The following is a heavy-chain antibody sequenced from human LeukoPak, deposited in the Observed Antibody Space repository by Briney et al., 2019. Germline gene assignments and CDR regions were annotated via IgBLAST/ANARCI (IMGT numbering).Heavy chain of an antibody. D-gene: IGHD1-14*01. CDR2: IISKTVGATT. CDR1: GFTFSNAW. CDR3: AAGTGRTDFDY. Sequence: GGSLRLSCATSGFTFSNAWMSWVRQAPGKGLEWVGRIISKTVGATTDYAAPVTGRFTLSRDDSENNLFMQMTSLKAEDTAVYYCAAGTGRTDFDYWGQGTLVTVSS. V-gene: IGHV3-15*01. J-gene: IGHJ4*02.